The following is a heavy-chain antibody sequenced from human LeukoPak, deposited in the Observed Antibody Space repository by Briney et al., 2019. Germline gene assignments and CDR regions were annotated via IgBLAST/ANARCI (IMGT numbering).Heavy chain of an antibody. J-gene: IGHJ4*02. Sequence: GRSLRLSCAASGFTFSSYGMHWVRQAPGKGLEWVALISDDGSNKFYAESVKGRFTISRDNSKNTLYLQMSSLRAEDTAVYYCAKDESSGYYYFDHWGQGTLVTVSS. CDR3: AKDESSGYYYFDH. V-gene: IGHV3-30*18. CDR1: GFTFSSYG. CDR2: ISDDGSNK. D-gene: IGHD3-22*01.